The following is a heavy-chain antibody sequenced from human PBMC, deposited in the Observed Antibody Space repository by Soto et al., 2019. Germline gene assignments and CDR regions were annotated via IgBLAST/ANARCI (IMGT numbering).Heavy chain of an antibody. CDR2: ISYDGINK. V-gene: IGHV3-30*18. CDR3: ANDHYDSSGYHKYYYYGMDV. Sequence: QVHLVESGGGVVQPGRSLRLSCAASGFIFSNFGMHWVRQAPGKGLEWVAVISYDGINKYYADSVKGRFTISRDSSTNTLYLQMNSLRAEDTAVYHCANDHYDSSGYHKYYYYGMDVWCQGTTVTVSS. D-gene: IGHD3-22*01. J-gene: IGHJ6*02. CDR1: GFIFSNFG.